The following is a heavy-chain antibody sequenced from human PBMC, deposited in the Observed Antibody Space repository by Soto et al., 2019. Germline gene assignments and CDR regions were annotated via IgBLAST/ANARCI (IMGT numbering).Heavy chain of an antibody. CDR1: GFTFSSYA. CDR2: ISGSGGST. D-gene: IGHD2-15*01. CDR3: AKDPELPFSVVVAATPGDIDY. Sequence: EVQLLESGGGLVQPGGSLRLSCAASGFTFSSYAMSWVRQAPGKGLEWVSAISGSGGSTYYADSVKGRFTISRDNSKNTLYLQMNSLRAEDTAVYYCAKDPELPFSVVVAATPGDIDYWGQGTLVTVSS. J-gene: IGHJ4*02. V-gene: IGHV3-23*01.